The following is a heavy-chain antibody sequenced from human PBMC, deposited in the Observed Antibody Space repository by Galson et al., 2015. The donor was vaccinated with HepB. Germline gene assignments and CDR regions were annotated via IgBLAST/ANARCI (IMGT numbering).Heavy chain of an antibody. CDR3: ARRGTSSGYYYADY. J-gene: IGHJ4*02. CDR1: GFTFSTYG. D-gene: IGHD3-22*01. V-gene: IGHV3-33*08. Sequence: SLRLSCAASGFTFSTYGMYWVRQAPGKGLEWVSIIWFDGSNEDYADSVKGRFTISRDNAKNTPYLEINSVRAEDTAVYYCARRGTSSGYYYADYWGQGTLVTVSS. CDR2: IWFDGSNE.